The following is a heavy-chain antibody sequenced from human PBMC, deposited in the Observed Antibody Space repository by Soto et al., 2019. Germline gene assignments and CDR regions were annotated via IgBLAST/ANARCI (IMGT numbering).Heavy chain of an antibody. CDR3: ARDFSEGIAAAGLLDY. V-gene: IGHV3-30-3*01. Sequence: GGSLRLSCAASGFTFSSYAMHWVRQAPGKGLEWVAVISYDGSNKYYADSVKGRFTISRDNSKNTLYLQMNSLRAEDTAVYYCARDFSEGIAAAGLLDYWGQGTLVTVSS. CDR2: ISYDGSNK. D-gene: IGHD6-13*01. CDR1: GFTFSSYA. J-gene: IGHJ4*02.